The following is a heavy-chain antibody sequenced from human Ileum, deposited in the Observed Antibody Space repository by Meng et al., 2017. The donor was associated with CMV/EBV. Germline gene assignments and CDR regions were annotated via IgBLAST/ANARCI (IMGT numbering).Heavy chain of an antibody. CDR3: VKGGWGDY. CDR1: GFTFSSYA. J-gene: IGHJ4*02. Sequence: GGSLRLSCAASGFTFSSYAMSWVRQAPGKGLEWVAGITGGGDTTYYADSVKGRFTISRDNSKNTLYLQMNSLRVEETAVFYCVKGGWGDYWGQGTVVTVSS. D-gene: IGHD6-19*01. CDR2: ITGGGDTT. V-gene: IGHV3-23*01.